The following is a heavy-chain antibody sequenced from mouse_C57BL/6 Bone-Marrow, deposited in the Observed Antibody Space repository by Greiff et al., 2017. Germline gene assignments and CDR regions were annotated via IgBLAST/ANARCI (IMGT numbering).Heavy chain of an antibody. CDR3: ARGDTTVVARGYAMDY. V-gene: IGHV1-72*01. J-gene: IGHJ4*01. Sequence: QVQLQQPRAELVKPGASVKLSCKASGYTFTSYWMHWVKQRPGRGLEWIGRIDPNSGGTKYNEKFKSKATLTVDKPSSTAYMQLSSLTSEDSAVYYCARGDTTVVARGYAMDYWGQGTSVTVSS. D-gene: IGHD1-1*01. CDR2: IDPNSGGT. CDR1: GYTFTSYW.